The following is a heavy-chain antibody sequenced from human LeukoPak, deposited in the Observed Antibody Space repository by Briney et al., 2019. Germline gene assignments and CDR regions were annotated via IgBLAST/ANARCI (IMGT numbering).Heavy chain of an antibody. D-gene: IGHD3-10*01. J-gene: IGHJ4*02. CDR2: ISYDGSNK. V-gene: IGHV3-30*07. CDR1: GFTFSSYA. CDR3: AKDIYYGSGSAPDY. Sequence: GGSLRLSCATSGFTFSSYAMHWVRQAPGKGLEWVAVISYDGSNKYYADSVKGRFTISRDNSKNTLYLQMNSLRAEDTAVYYCAKDIYYGSGSAPDYWGQGTLVTVSS.